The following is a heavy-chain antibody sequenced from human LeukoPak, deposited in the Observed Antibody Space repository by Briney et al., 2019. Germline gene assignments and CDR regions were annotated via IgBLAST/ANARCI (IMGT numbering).Heavy chain of an antibody. CDR1: GFTFSDYY. CDR3: ARRSSGYYFFDY. V-gene: IGHV3-11*01. CDR2: IGSRGVNT. Sequence: GGSLRLSCAASGFTFSDYYMSWIRQAPGKGLEWVSFIGSRGVNTYYADSVKGRFTISRDNAKNSLYLQMNSLRAEDTAVYYCARRSSGYYFFDYWGQGTLVTVSS. J-gene: IGHJ4*02. D-gene: IGHD3-22*01.